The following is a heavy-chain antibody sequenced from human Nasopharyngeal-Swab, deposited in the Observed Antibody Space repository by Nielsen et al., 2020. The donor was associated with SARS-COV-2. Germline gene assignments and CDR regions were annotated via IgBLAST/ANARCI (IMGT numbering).Heavy chain of an antibody. CDR2: INAGHGNT. V-gene: IGHV1-3*01. J-gene: IGHJ3*02. Sequence: VKVSCQASGYTFTRYVMHWVRPAPGQRLAWMGWINAGHGNTKYSQKFQGRVTMTRDTFTSTAYMELSSLRSEDTAVYYCARDRITDPDAFDIWGQGTMVTVSS. CDR3: ARDRITDPDAFDI. CDR1: GYTFTRYV.